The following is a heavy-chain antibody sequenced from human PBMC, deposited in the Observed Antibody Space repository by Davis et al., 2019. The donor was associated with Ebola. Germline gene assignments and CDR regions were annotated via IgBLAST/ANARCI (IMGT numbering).Heavy chain of an antibody. CDR3: ARDRGYIAVDAFDI. D-gene: IGHD6-19*01. J-gene: IGHJ3*02. CDR1: GGSISSTSYY. Sequence: MPGGSLRLSCTVSGGSISSTSYYWGWIRQPPGKGLEWIGNIFHSGSTNYNPSLKSRVTISVDKSKNQFSLKLSSVTAADTAMYYCARDRGYIAVDAFDIWGQGTVVTVSS. V-gene: IGHV4-39*07. CDR2: IFHSGST.